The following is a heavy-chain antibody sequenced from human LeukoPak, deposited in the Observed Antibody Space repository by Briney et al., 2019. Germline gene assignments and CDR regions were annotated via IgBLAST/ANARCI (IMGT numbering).Heavy chain of an antibody. CDR3: ARALVFPRTNWFDP. Sequence: ASVKVSCKASGYTFTSYGISWARQAPGQGLEWMGGTIPIFGTANYAQKFQGRVTITADESTSTAYMELSSLRSEDTAVYYCARALVFPRTNWFDPWGQGTLVTVSS. J-gene: IGHJ5*02. CDR2: TIPIFGTA. V-gene: IGHV1-69*13. CDR1: GYTFTSYG. D-gene: IGHD3-9*01.